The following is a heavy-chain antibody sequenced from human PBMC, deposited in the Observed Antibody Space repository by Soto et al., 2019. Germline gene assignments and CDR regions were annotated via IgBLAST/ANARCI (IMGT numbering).Heavy chain of an antibody. J-gene: IGHJ3*02. Sequence: SVKVSCKASGGTFSSYAISWVRQAPGQGLEWMGGIIPIFGTANYAQKFQGRVTITADESTSTAYMELSSLRSEDTAVYYCATTRTYYYDSSGYQDAFDIWGQGTMVTVS. V-gene: IGHV1-69*13. CDR3: ATTRTYYYDSSGYQDAFDI. CDR1: GGTFSSYA. CDR2: IIPIFGTA. D-gene: IGHD3-22*01.